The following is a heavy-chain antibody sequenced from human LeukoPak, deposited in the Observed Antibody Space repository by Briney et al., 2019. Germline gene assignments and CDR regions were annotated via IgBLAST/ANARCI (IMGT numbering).Heavy chain of an antibody. J-gene: IGHJ4*02. CDR2: INHSGST. CDR1: GGSFSGYY. D-gene: IGHD2-15*01. V-gene: IGHV4-34*01. Sequence: PSETLSLTCAVYGGSFSGYYWSWIRQPPGKGLEWIGEINHSGSTNYNPSLKSRVTISVDTSKNQFSLKLSSVTAADTAVYYCAREYCSGGSCLGKDYWGQGTLVTVSS. CDR3: AREYCSGGSCLGKDY.